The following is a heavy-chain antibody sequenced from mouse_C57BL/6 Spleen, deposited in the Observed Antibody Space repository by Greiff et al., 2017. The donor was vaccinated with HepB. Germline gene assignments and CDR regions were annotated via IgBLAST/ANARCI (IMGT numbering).Heavy chain of an antibody. CDR3: ARDYYGSSTYFDV. J-gene: IGHJ1*03. CDR1: GYTFTSYW. V-gene: IGHV1-69*01. CDR2: IDPSDSYT. D-gene: IGHD1-1*01. Sequence: VQLQQPGAELVMPGASVKLSCKASGYTFTSYWMHWVKQRPGQGLEWIGEIDPSDSYTNYNQKFKGKSTLTVDKSSSTAYMQLSSLTSEDSAVYYCARDYYGSSTYFDVWGTGTTVTVSS.